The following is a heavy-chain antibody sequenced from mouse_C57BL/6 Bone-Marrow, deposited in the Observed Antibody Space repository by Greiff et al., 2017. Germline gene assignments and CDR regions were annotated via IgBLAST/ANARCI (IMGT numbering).Heavy chain of an antibody. D-gene: IGHD1-1*01. CDR3: ARDYYGSHYYAMDY. CDR1: GYAFTNYL. V-gene: IGHV1-54*01. J-gene: IGHJ4*01. CDR2: INPGSGGT. Sequence: QVQLQQSGAELVRPGTSVKVSCKASGYAFTNYLIEWVKQRPGQGLEWIGVINPGSGGTNYNEKFKGKATLTADKSSSTAYMQLSSLTSEDSAVYFCARDYYGSHYYAMDYWGQGTSVTVSS.